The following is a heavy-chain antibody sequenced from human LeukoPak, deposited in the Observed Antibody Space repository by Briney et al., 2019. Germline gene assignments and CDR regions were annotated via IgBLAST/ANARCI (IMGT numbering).Heavy chain of an antibody. V-gene: IGHV3-23*01. Sequence: PGGSLRLSCAASGFTFSSYAMSWVRQAPGKGLEWVSAISGSGGSTYYADSVKGWFTISRDNSKNTLYLQMNSLRAEDTAVYYCAKDPYYYYASPESWFDPWGQGTLVTVSS. CDR3: AKDPYYYYASPESWFDP. CDR2: ISGSGGST. J-gene: IGHJ5*02. CDR1: GFTFSSYA. D-gene: IGHD3-10*01.